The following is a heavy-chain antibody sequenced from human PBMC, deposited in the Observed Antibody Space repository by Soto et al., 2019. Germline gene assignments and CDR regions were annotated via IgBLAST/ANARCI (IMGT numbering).Heavy chain of an antibody. Sequence: DVQLVESGGGLVQPGRSLRLSCAASGFTFDDYAMHWVRQAPGKGLEWVSGISWNSGSIGYADSVKGRFTISRDNAKNSLYLQMNSLRAEDTALYYCAKDYCSSTSCSRYYYYYYMDVWGKGTTVTVSS. D-gene: IGHD2-2*01. J-gene: IGHJ6*03. V-gene: IGHV3-9*01. CDR3: AKDYCSSTSCSRYYYYYYMDV. CDR1: GFTFDDYA. CDR2: ISWNSGSI.